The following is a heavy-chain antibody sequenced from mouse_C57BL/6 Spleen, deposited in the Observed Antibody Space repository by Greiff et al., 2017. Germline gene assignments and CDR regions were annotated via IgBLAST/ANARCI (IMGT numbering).Heavy chain of an antibody. J-gene: IGHJ4*01. CDR2: ISYDGSN. CDR1: GYSITSGYY. D-gene: IGHD2-3*01. Sequence: VQLQQPGPGLVKPSQSLSLTCSVTGYSITSGYYWNWIRQFPGNKLEWMGYISYDGSNNYNPSLKNRISITRDTSKNQFFLKLNSVTTEDTATYYCARVDGYFDRAMDYWGQGTSVTVSS. CDR3: ARVDGYFDRAMDY. V-gene: IGHV3-6*01.